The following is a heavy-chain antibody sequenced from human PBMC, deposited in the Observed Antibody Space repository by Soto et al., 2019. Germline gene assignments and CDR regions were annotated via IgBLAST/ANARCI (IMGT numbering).Heavy chain of an antibody. CDR3: VLTACVINNCFYRGVR. V-gene: IGHV3-33*01. J-gene: IGHJ4*02. Sequence: QGQLVESGGGVVQPGRSLRLSCVASGVDFKTYSMHWVRQAPGKGLEWVAVIGFDGTNIHNSDSVRSRFSISRDKSENPVSLQTNSVRVQATALSYCVLTACVINNCFYRGVRWGQGTLVTV. CDR1: GVDFKTYS. D-gene: IGHD1-20*01. CDR2: IGFDGTNI.